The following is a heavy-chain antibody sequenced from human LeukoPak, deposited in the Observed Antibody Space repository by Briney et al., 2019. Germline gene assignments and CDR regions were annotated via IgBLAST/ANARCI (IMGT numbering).Heavy chain of an antibody. D-gene: IGHD6-13*01. CDR1: GFTFSNFA. Sequence: GGSLRLSCAASGFTFSNFAMTWVRQAPGKRLEWVSSIVGSSSTYYADSLKGRFTISRDNAKNSLYLQMNSLRAEDTAVYYCARIGAGSSRDYWGQGTLVTVSS. CDR2: IVGSSST. CDR3: ARIGAGSSRDY. J-gene: IGHJ4*02. V-gene: IGHV3-21*01.